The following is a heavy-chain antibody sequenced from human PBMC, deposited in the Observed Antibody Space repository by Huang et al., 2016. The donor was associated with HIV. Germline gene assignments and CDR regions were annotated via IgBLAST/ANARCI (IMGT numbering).Heavy chain of an antibody. CDR3: ARGRYGTPNA. Sequence: EVPLVESGGGLVQPGGSLRLSCAASGFTVNSKYMPWVRQAPGKVLEWVALLYHGGKAHYADSVKGRFTISGDISQNTVFLQMSSLRVEDTAVYYCARGRYGTPNAWGQGTLVTVSS. J-gene: IGHJ5*02. CDR2: LYHGGKA. D-gene: IGHD5-18*01. V-gene: IGHV3-53*01. CDR1: GFTVNSKY.